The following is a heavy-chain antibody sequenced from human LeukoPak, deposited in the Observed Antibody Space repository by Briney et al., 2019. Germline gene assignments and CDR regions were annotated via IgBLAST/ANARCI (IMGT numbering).Heavy chain of an antibody. CDR3: AKDYPECTGTTCSGEAFFDY. J-gene: IGHJ4*02. V-gene: IGHV3-23*01. D-gene: IGHD2-2*01. Sequence: GGSLRLSCAASRFTFSNYAMSWVRQAAGKGLEWVSGITSGHSTFYADSVKGRFTISRDNSRNTVYLQMNSLRAEDTAVYYCAKDYPECTGTTCSGEAFFDYWGQGTLVTVSS. CDR2: ITSGHST. CDR1: RFTFSNYA.